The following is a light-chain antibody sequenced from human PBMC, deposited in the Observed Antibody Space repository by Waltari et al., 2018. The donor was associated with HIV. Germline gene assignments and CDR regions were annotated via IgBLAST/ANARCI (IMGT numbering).Light chain of an antibody. V-gene: IGLV2-23*01. J-gene: IGLJ2*01. CDR1: SSDVGSYNL. CDR3: CSYAGSSIP. Sequence: QSALTQPASVSGSIGQSITIPCTGTSSDVGSYNLVSWYQHHPGNAPKLIIYEGYKRPAGVSNRFSGSKSGNTASLTVSGLQAEYEADYYCCSYAGSSIPFGGGTKLTVL. CDR2: EGY.